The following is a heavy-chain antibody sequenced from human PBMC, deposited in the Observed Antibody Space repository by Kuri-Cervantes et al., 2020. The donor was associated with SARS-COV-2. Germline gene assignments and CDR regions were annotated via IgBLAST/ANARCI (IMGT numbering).Heavy chain of an antibody. CDR2: IDWVDDK. CDR3: ARNYFGSGSPPDY. CDR1: GFSLSTRGMC. D-gene: IGHD3-10*01. J-gene: IGHJ4*02. V-gene: IGHV2-70*12. Sequence: SGPTLVKPTQTLTLTCTFSGFSLSTRGMCVSWIRQPPGKALEWLALIDWVDDKYYSTSLKTRLTISKGTSKNQVVLIMTNMDPVDTATYYCARNYFGSGSPPDYWGQGTLVTVSS.